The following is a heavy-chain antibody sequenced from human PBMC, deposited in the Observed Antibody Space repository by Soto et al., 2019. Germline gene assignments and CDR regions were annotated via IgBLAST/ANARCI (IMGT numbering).Heavy chain of an antibody. CDR2: INPNSGGT. CDR3: ARGGTDYCSSTSCYPENDAFDI. J-gene: IGHJ3*02. D-gene: IGHD2-2*01. CDR1: GYTFTVYY. Sequence: SVKVSCKASGYTFTVYYMHWVRQAPGQGLEWMGWINPNSGGTNYAQKFQGWVTMTRDTSISTAYMELSRLRSDDTAVYYCARGGTDYCSSTSCYPENDAFDIWGQGTMVTVSS. V-gene: IGHV1-2*04.